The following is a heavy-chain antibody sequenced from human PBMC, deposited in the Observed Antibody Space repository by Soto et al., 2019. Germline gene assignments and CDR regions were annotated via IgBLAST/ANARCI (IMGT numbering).Heavy chain of an antibody. D-gene: IGHD3-22*01. V-gene: IGHV3-30-3*01. Sequence: GGSLRLSCAASGFTFSSYAMHWVRQAPGKGLEWVAVISYDGSNKYYADSVKGRFTISRDNSKNTLYLQMNSLRAEDTAVYYCARDRGYYDSSGYYYGDFDYWGQGTLVTVSS. CDR2: ISYDGSNK. J-gene: IGHJ4*02. CDR3: ARDRGYYDSSGYYYGDFDY. CDR1: GFTFSSYA.